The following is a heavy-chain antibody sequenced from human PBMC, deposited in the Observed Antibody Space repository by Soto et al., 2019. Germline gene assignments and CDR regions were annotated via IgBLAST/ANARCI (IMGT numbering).Heavy chain of an antibody. CDR1: GFTFDDYA. Sequence: GGSLRLSCAASGFTFDDYAMHWVRQAPGKGLEWVSGISWNSGSIGYADSVKGRFTISRDNAKNSLYLQMNSLRAEDTALYYCATMPGYSSSWYYGMDVWGQGTTVTVSS. J-gene: IGHJ6*02. CDR2: ISWNSGSI. D-gene: IGHD6-13*01. V-gene: IGHV3-9*01. CDR3: ATMPGYSSSWYYGMDV.